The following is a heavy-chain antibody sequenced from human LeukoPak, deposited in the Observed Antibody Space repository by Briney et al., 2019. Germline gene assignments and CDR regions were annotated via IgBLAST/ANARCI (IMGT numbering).Heavy chain of an antibody. CDR3: ARGVGGVDFWSGYSGGDWFDP. CDR1: GFTFSSYA. CDR2: ISGSGGST. V-gene: IGHV3-23*01. D-gene: IGHD3-3*01. J-gene: IGHJ5*02. Sequence: GGSLRLSCAASGFTFSSYAMSWVRQAPGKGLEWVSAISGSGGSTYYADSVKGRFTISRDNSKNTLYLQMNSLKAEATAVYYCARGVGGVDFWSGYSGGDWFDPWGQGTLVTVSS.